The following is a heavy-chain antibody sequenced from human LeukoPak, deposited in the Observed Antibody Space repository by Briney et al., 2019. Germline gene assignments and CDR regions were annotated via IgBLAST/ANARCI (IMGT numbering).Heavy chain of an antibody. V-gene: IGHV3-74*01. CDR1: GFTFSSYW. CDR3: VRGNDYGGPHY. CDR2: IDRDGSRI. D-gene: IGHD4-23*01. J-gene: IGHJ4*02. Sequence: GGSLRLSCAVSGFTFSSYWMHWVRQAPGKGLVWVSRIDRDGSRINYADSVKGRFTISRDNGKNTLFLQMNSLRAEDAAGYYCVRGNDYGGPHYWGQGTLVTVSS.